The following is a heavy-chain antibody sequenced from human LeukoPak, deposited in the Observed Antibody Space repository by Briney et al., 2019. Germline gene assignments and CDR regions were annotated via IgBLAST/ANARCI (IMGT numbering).Heavy chain of an antibody. CDR2: INPNSGGT. CDR3: ARESPPYCSGGSCYSLAAFDI. CDR1: GYTFTGYY. V-gene: IGHV1-2*02. J-gene: IGHJ3*02. D-gene: IGHD2-15*01. Sequence: ASVKVSCKASGYTFTGYYMRWVRQAPGQGLEWMGWINPNSGGTNYAQKFQGRVTMTRDTSISTAYMELSRLRSDDTAVYYCARESPPYCSGGSCYSLAAFDIWGQGTMVTVSS.